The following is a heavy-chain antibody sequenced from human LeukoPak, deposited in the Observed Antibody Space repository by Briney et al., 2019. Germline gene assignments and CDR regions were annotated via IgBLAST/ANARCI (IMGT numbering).Heavy chain of an antibody. V-gene: IGHV3-23*01. CDR1: GFPFANTW. CDR2: FSATDGST. CDR3: AKDSPTPDPYYYDSSGDHGAFDI. Sequence: GGSLRLSCSASGFPFANTWMTWVRQAPGKGLEWVSAFSATDGSTQYADSVKGRFTISRDDSKNTLYLQMNSLRAEDTAVYYCAKDSPTPDPYYYDSSGDHGAFDIWGQGTMVTVSS. D-gene: IGHD3-22*01. J-gene: IGHJ3*02.